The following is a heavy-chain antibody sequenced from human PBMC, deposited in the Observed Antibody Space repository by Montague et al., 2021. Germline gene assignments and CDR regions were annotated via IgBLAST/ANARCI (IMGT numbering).Heavy chain of an antibody. Sequence: SLRLSCAASGFPFSSYWMGWVRQAPGKGLVCVSRINGDGSSTHYADSVKGRFTISRDNAKNTLYLQMNNLRAEDTAVYYCARDLGHCAGGSCGVWGQGTTVTVSS. CDR3: ARDLGHCAGGSCGV. J-gene: IGHJ6*02. CDR1: GFPFSSYW. CDR2: INGDGSST. D-gene: IGHD2-15*01. V-gene: IGHV3-74*01.